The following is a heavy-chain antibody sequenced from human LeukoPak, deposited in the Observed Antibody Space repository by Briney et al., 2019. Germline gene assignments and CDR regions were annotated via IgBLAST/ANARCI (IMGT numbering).Heavy chain of an antibody. V-gene: IGHV3-48*03. J-gene: IGHJ4*02. CDR2: ISSSGSTI. CDR1: GFTFSSYE. Sequence: GGSLRLSCAASGFTFSSYEMNWLRQAPGKGLEWVSYISSSGSTIYYADSVKGRFTISRDNAKNSLYLQMNSLRAEDTAVYYCANVGRSNFDYWGQGTLVTVSS. D-gene: IGHD6-13*01. CDR3: ANVGRSNFDY.